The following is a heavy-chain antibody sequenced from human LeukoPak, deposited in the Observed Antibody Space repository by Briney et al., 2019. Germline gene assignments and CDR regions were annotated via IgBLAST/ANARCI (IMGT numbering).Heavy chain of an antibody. V-gene: IGHV4-4*07. J-gene: IGHJ6*03. CDR3: AREMRIVTTTRYNYYYYMDV. D-gene: IGHD5-12*01. Sequence: SETLSLTCTVSGGSISSYYWSWIRQPAGKGLEWIGRIYTSGSTNYNPSLKSRVSMSVDTSKNQFSLKLSSLTAADTAVYYCAREMRIVTTTRYNYYYYMDVWGKGTTVTVSS. CDR1: GGSISSYY. CDR2: IYTSGST.